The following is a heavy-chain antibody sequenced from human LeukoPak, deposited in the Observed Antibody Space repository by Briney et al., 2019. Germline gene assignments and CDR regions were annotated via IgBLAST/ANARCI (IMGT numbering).Heavy chain of an antibody. Sequence: GGSLRLSCAASGFTFSSYSMNRVRQAPGKGLEWVSSISSSSSYIYYADSVKGRFTISRDNAKNSLYLQMNSLRAEDTAVYYCARGPNWNDEDYWGQGTLVTVSS. CDR1: GFTFSSYS. D-gene: IGHD1-20*01. J-gene: IGHJ4*02. V-gene: IGHV3-21*01. CDR3: ARGPNWNDEDY. CDR2: ISSSSSYI.